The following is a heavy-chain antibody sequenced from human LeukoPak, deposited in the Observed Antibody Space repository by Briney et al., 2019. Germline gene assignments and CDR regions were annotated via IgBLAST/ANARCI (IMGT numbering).Heavy chain of an antibody. V-gene: IGHV4-59*01. D-gene: IGHD5-24*01. J-gene: IGHJ4*02. CDR1: GGSISSYY. Sequence: SETLSLTCTVSGGSISSYYWSWIRQPPGKGLEWIGYIYYSGNTNYNPSLESRVTISVDTSKNHFSLKLSSVTAADTAIYYCARVARDGCNLWGQGTLVTVSS. CDR2: IYYSGNT. CDR3: ARVARDGCNL.